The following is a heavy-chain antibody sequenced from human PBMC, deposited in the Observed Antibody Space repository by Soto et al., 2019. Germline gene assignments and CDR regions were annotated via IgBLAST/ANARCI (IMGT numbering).Heavy chain of an antibody. CDR3: AEGGFYDGNDY. J-gene: IGHJ4*02. V-gene: IGHV3-23*01. CDR1: GFTFSNFA. CDR2: ITSSSDRT. D-gene: IGHD5-12*01. Sequence: GGSLRLSCAASGFTFSNFAMTWVRQAPGKGLEWVSSITSSSDRTYYAASVKGRFTISRDNSKNMVFLQMNSLRAEDTAVYYCAEGGFYDGNDYWGQGTLVTVSS.